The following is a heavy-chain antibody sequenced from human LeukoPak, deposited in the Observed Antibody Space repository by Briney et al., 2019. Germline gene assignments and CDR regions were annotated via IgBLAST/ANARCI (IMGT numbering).Heavy chain of an antibody. V-gene: IGHV1-18*01. D-gene: IGHD6-6*01. CDR3: ARIQSRIIAARPGNPAFDY. J-gene: IGHJ4*02. Sequence: ASVKVSCTASGYTFTSYDISWVRQAPGQGLEWMGWISTYNDNTHYAQKLQGRVAMTTDTSTSTVYMELKSPRSDDTAVYYCARIQSRIIAARPGNPAFDYWGRGTLVTVSS. CDR1: GYTFTSYD. CDR2: ISTYNDNT.